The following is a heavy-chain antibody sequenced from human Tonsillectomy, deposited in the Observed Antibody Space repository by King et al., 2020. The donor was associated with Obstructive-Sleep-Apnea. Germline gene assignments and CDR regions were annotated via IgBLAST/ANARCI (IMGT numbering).Heavy chain of an antibody. V-gene: IGHV4-4*09. J-gene: IGHJ4*02. D-gene: IGHD5-12*01. CDR2: IYSSGST. Sequence: VQLQESGPGLVKPSETLSLTCTVSGGSISSYYWSWIRQPPGKELEWIGYIYSSGSTNYNPSLKSRVTMSLDTSKNQFSLKMSSVTAAATAVYYCATRLPDTTWHAYFDYWGQGAPVTVSS. CDR3: ATRLPDTTWHAYFDY. CDR1: GGSISSYY.